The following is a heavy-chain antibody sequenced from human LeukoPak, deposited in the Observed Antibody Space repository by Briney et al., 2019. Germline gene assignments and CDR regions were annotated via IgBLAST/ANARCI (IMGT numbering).Heavy chain of an antibody. V-gene: IGHV3-11*01. CDR2: ISSSGSTI. CDR1: GSSFSDYY. Sequence: GGCLRPARAVFGSSFSDYYMSAVRQAPRKRLEWVSYISSSGSTIYYADSVKGRFTIPRDNANNSLCVHMHSLGAEDTAVYYGARGLVAFDYGGQGTLVTVSS. D-gene: IGHD2-8*02. J-gene: IGHJ4*02. CDR3: ARGLVAFDY.